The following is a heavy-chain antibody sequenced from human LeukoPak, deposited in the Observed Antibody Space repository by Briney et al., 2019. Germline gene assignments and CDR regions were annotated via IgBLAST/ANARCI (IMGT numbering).Heavy chain of an antibody. CDR2: IRQDGSEK. CDR1: GFTFLTYW. J-gene: IGHJ4*02. V-gene: IGHV3-7*01. CDR3: AREFTY. Sequence: GGSLRLSCAASGFTFLTYWMSWVRQAPGKGLGWVATIRQDGSEKYYVDSVKGRFTISRDNAKNSLYLQMNSLGAEDTAVYYCAREFTYWGQGTLVTVSS.